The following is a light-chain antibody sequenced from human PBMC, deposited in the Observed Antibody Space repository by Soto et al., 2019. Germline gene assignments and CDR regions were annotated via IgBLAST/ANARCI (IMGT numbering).Light chain of an antibody. CDR2: GAS. J-gene: IGKJ5*01. CDR3: QQYEKWPPSIT. Sequence: EIVLNQSPATLSVSPRERVTLSCRAIQSVGSSLAWYQQKPGQAPRLLIYGASTRATGISARFSGSGSGTEFTLTIRSLQSEDFAVYYCQQYEKWPPSITFGQVGRLEIK. CDR1: QSVGSS. V-gene: IGKV3-15*01.